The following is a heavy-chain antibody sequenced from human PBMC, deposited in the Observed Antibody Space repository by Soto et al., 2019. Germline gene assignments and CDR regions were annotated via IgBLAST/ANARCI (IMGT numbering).Heavy chain of an antibody. Sequence: GGSLRLSCAASGFNFSRYWMSWVRQAPGKGLEWVANIKQDGSERYYGDSVKGRITISRDNAKNSLYLQMNSLRVEDTAVYYCAREAAKATVAKYKWFDPWGQGTLVTVSS. CDR2: IKQDGSER. J-gene: IGHJ5*02. V-gene: IGHV3-7*01. D-gene: IGHD2-15*01. CDR3: AREAAKATVAKYKWFDP. CDR1: GFNFSRYW.